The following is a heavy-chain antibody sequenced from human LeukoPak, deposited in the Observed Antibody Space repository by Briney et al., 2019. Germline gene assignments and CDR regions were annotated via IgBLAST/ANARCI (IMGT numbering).Heavy chain of an antibody. CDR3: ARPACSAGSCYGNFQH. D-gene: IGHD2-15*01. CDR2: ISSSGTTI. CDR1: GFTFSTYE. V-gene: IGHV3-48*03. J-gene: IGHJ1*01. Sequence: GGSLRLSCAASGFTFSTYEMTWVRQAPGKGLEWVSYISSSGTTIYYAASVKGRFTISRDNAKNSLYLQINSLRAEDTAVYYCARPACSAGSCYGNFQHWGQGTVVTVSS.